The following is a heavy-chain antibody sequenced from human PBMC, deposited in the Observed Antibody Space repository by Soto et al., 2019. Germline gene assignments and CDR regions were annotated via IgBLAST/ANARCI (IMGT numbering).Heavy chain of an antibody. V-gene: IGHV6-1*01. CDR1: GDSVSSNSAA. CDR2: TYYRSKWYN. D-gene: IGHD3-22*01. CDR3: ARDLGIYDSSGYYYSGWFDP. Sequence: SQTLSLTCAISGDSVSSNSAAWNWIRQSPSRGLEWLGRTYYRSKWYNDYAVSVKSRITINPDTSKNQFSLQLNSVTPEDTAVYYCARDLGIYDSSGYYYSGWFDPWGQGTLVTVS. J-gene: IGHJ5*02.